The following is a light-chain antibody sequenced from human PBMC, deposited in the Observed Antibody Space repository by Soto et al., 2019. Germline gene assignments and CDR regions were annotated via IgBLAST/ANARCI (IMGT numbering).Light chain of an antibody. CDR3: QQYNNWPPT. CDR1: QSVSSN. CDR2: GAS. J-gene: IGKJ5*01. V-gene: IGKV3-15*01. Sequence: EIVMTQSPATLSVSPGERATLSCRASQSVSSNLAWYQQKPGQAPRLLIYGASTSATGIPARFSGSGSGTEFTLTISSLQSEDFAVYYCQQYNNWPPTFGQGTPLEIK.